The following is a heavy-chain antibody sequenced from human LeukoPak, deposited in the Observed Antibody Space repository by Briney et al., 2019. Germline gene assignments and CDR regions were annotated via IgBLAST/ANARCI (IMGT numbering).Heavy chain of an antibody. D-gene: IGHD3-3*01. CDR3: ASGGITIFGVVIKTFDY. CDR2: IYYSGST. CDR1: GGSISSSSNY. J-gene: IGHJ4*02. V-gene: IGHV4-39*01. Sequence: PSETLSLTCTVSGGSISSSSNYWGWIRQPPGKGLEWIGSIYYSGSTYYNPSLKSRVTISVDTSKNQFSLKLSSVTAADTAVYYCASGGITIFGVVIKTFDYWGQGTLVTVSS.